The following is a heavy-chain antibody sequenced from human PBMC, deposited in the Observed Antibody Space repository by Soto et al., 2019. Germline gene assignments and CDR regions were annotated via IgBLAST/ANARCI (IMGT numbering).Heavy chain of an antibody. J-gene: IGHJ3*02. V-gene: IGHV3-33*01. CDR3: GRDPTGYDILTGYYRSAFDI. Sequence: QVQLVGSGGGVVQPGRSLRLSCAASGFTFSSYGMHWVRQAPGKGLEWVAVIWYDGSNKYYADSVKGRFTISRDNSKNTMYLQMNSLRAEDTAVCYCGRDPTGYDILTGYYRSAFDIWGQGTMVTVSS. D-gene: IGHD3-9*01. CDR2: IWYDGSNK. CDR1: GFTFSSYG.